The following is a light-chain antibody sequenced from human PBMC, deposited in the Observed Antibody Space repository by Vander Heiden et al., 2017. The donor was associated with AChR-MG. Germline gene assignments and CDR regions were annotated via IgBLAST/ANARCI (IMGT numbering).Light chain of an antibody. CDR2: EVS. Sequence: DLVITPTPLSLSVTPGQPASISCKSSQSLLHSDGKTYLDWYLQKPGQSPQLLIYEVSNRVSGVPDRFSGSGSGTDFTLKISRVEAEDVGVYYCRQCKQLPSTFGPGTKLEIK. V-gene: IGKV2D-29*02. CDR3: RQCKQLPST. CDR1: QSLLHSDGKTY. J-gene: IGKJ2*01.